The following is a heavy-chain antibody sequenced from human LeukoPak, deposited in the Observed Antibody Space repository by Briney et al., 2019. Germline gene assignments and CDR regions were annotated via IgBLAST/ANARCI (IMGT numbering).Heavy chain of an antibody. CDR3: ARLDRDGYNFVDY. CDR1: GGSFSGYY. Sequence: SETLSLTCVVYGGSFSGYYWSWIRQSPGKGLEWIGEINHRGSTNYNPSLKRRVTISLDTSKNQFSLKLSSVTAADTAVYYCARLDRDGYNFVDYWGQGTLVTVSS. D-gene: IGHD5-24*01. CDR2: INHRGST. J-gene: IGHJ4*02. V-gene: IGHV4-34*01.